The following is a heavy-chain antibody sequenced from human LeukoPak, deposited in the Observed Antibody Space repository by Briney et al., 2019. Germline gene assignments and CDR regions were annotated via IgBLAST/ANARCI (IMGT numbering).Heavy chain of an antibody. CDR3: ARAVTQLLYYFDY. CDR2: INPNSGGT. J-gene: IGHJ4*02. D-gene: IGHD2-2*01. CDR1: GYTFTGYY. Sequence: ASVKVSCKASGYTFTGYYMHWVRQAPGQGLEWMGWINPNSGGTNYAQRFQGRVTMTRDTSISTAYMELSGLRPDDTAVYYCARAVTQLLYYFDYWGQGTLVTVSS. V-gene: IGHV1-2*02.